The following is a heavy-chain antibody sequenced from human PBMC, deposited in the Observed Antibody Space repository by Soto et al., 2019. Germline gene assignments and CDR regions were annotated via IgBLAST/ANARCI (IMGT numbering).Heavy chain of an antibody. Sequence: SRVIKTTGKGLEWVANIKQDGSEKYYVDSVKGRLTISRDNAKNSLYLQMNSLRAEDTAVYYCARGILLAAPTTPDYWGQGTLVTVSS. J-gene: IGHJ4*02. CDR2: IKQDGSEK. CDR3: ARGILLAAPTTPDY. D-gene: IGHD6-6*01. V-gene: IGHV3-7*01.